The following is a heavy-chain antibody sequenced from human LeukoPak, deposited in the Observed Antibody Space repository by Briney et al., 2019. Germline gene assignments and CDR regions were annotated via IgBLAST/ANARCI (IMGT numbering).Heavy chain of an antibody. CDR2: ISSSGRII. J-gene: IGHJ6*02. CDR1: GFTFGTYW. V-gene: IGHV3-48*04. Sequence: GGSLRLSCAASGFTFGTYWMSWVRQAPGKGLEWVSYISSSGRIIYYADSVKGRFTISRDNAKNSLFLQMNSLRAEDTAVYYCASVHYYGMEVWGQGTTVTVPS. CDR3: ASVHYYGMEV. D-gene: IGHD2-8*01.